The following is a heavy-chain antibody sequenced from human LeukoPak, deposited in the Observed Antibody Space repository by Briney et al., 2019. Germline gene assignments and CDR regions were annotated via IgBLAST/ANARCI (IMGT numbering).Heavy chain of an antibody. D-gene: IGHD6-19*01. CDR2: MNPNSGNT. CDR3: ARGRSGWDRSDY. Sequence: ASVKVSRKASGYTFTSYDINWVRQATGQGLEWMGWMNPNSGNTGYAQKFQGRVAMTRNTSISTAYMELSSLRSEDTAVYYCARGRSGWDRSDYWGQGTLVTVSS. V-gene: IGHV1-8*01. CDR1: GYTFTSYD. J-gene: IGHJ4*02.